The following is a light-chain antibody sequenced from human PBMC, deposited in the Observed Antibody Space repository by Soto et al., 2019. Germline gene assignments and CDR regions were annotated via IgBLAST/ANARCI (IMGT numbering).Light chain of an antibody. Sequence: EIVLTQSPATLSLSPGERATLSCRASQSVSNYFAWYQQKAGQAPRLLIYDAPNRATGIPARFSGSGSGTDFTLTISSLEPEDFAVYYCHHRSNWFTWTFGQGTKVDIK. CDR3: HHRSNWFTWT. CDR1: QSVSNY. J-gene: IGKJ1*01. CDR2: DAP. V-gene: IGKV3-11*01.